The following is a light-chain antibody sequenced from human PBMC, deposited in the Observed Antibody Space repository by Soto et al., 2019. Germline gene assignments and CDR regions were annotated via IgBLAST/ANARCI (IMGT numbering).Light chain of an antibody. Sequence: EMMLVRSRDTLYLSPGERATLSCRASQSVSSYLAWYQQKPGQAPRLLIYDASNRATGIPARFSGSGSGTDFTLTISSLEPEDFAVYYCQQRITFGQGTRLEI. V-gene: IGKV3-11*01. J-gene: IGKJ5*01. CDR1: QSVSSY. CDR3: QQRIT. CDR2: DAS.